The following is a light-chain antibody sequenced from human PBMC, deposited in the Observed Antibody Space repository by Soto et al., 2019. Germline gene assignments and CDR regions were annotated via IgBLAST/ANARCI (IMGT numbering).Light chain of an antibody. Sequence: ITQPPLPSPASLGDKVTITCRPSQGISNYLAWFQQKPGKVPKRLIYAASSLQSGVPSRFSGSGSGTEFTLTISSLQPEDFATYYCLQHNSYPFTFGGGTKVEIK. CDR2: AAS. CDR3: LQHNSYPFT. CDR1: QGISNY. V-gene: IGKV1-17*03. J-gene: IGKJ4*01.